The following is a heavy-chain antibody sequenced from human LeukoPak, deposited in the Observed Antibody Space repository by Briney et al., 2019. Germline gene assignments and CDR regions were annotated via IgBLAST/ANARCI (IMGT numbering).Heavy chain of an antibody. CDR2: ISGSGGST. CDR1: GFTFSSYA. Sequence: PGGSLRLSCAASGFTFSSYAMSWVRQAPGRGLEWVSAISGSGGSTYYADSVKGRFTVSRDKSKNTLYLQMNSLRAEDTAVYYCAKDLEVAVAGTFDYWGQGTLVTVSS. V-gene: IGHV3-23*01. CDR3: AKDLEVAVAGTFDY. J-gene: IGHJ4*02. D-gene: IGHD6-19*01.